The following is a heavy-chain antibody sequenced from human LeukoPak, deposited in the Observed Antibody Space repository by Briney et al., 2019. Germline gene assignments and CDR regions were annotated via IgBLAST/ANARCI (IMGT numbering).Heavy chain of an antibody. D-gene: IGHD6-19*01. CDR2: IYYSGST. CDR1: GGSISSYY. V-gene: IGHV4-59*01. CDR3: ARGDYRSALYGESNYYYMDV. Sequence: SETLSLTCTVSGGSISSYYWSWIRQPPGKGLEWIGYIYYSGSTNYNPSLKSRVTISVDTSKNQFSLKLSSVTAADMAVYYCARGDYRSALYGESNYYYMDVWGKGTTVTVSS. J-gene: IGHJ6*03.